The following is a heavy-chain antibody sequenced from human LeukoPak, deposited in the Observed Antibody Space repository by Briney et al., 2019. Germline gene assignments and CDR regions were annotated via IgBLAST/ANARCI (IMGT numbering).Heavy chain of an antibody. J-gene: IGHJ5*02. V-gene: IGHV4-34*01. CDR1: GGSISSYY. CDR2: INHSGST. CDR3: ARRASYYDILTGYSRGNWFDP. Sequence: SETLSLTCTVSGGSISSYYWSWIRQPPGKGLEWIGEINHSGSTNYNPSLKSRVTISVDTSKNQFSLKLSSVTAADTAVYYCARRASYYDILTGYSRGNWFDPWGQGTLVTVSS. D-gene: IGHD3-9*01.